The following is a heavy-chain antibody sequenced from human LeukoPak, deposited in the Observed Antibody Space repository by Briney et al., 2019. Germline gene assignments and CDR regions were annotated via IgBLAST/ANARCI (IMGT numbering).Heavy chain of an antibody. Sequence: ASVKVSCKASGYTFTGYYMHWVRQAPGQGLEWMGWINPNSGGTNYAQKFQGRVTMTRDTSISTAYMELSRLRSDDTAVYYCARGERGYGDYVRVYDYWGQGTLVTVSS. CDR3: ARGERGYGDYVRVYDY. J-gene: IGHJ4*02. D-gene: IGHD4-17*01. CDR1: GYTFTGYY. CDR2: INPNSGGT. V-gene: IGHV1-2*02.